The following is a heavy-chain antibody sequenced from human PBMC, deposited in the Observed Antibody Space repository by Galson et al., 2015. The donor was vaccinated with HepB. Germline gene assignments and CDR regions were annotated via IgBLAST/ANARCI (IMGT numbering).Heavy chain of an antibody. CDR2: ISGSDGRT. J-gene: IGHJ4*02. V-gene: IGHV3-23*01. Sequence: LRLSCAASGFTFSSCAMNWVRQAPGKGLEWVSSISGSDGRTFYADSVKGRFTISRDNSKNTVYLEMDSLRGEDTAVYFCARRGGDSGWGDFDYWGQGTLVTVSS. CDR3: ARRGGDSGWGDFDY. D-gene: IGHD5-12*01. CDR1: GFTFSSCA.